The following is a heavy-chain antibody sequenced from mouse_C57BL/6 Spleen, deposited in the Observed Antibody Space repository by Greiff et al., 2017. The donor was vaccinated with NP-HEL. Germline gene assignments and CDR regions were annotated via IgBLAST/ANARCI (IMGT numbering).Heavy chain of an antibody. D-gene: IGHD1-1*01. CDR2: IYPGDGDT. J-gene: IGHJ2*01. Sequence: VQLQQSGAELVKPGASVKISCKASGYAFSSYWMNWVKQRPGKGLEWIGQIYPGDGDTNYNGKFKGKATMTVDKTASTAYMQLSSLTSEDSAVYFCARHYSGSSHDFDYWGQGTTLTVSS. CDR3: ARHYSGSSHDFDY. V-gene: IGHV1-80*01. CDR1: GYAFSSYW.